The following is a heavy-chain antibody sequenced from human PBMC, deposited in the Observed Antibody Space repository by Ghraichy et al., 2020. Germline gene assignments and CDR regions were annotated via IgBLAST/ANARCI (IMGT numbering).Heavy chain of an antibody. J-gene: IGHJ4*02. CDR1: GGSFSGYY. CDR3: ASVYGSGSYYFDY. D-gene: IGHD3-10*01. Sequence: TLSLTCAVYGGSFSGYYWSWIRQPPGKGLEWIGEINHSGSTNYNPSLKSRVTISVDTSKNQFSLKLSSVTAADTAVYYCASVYGSGSYYFDYWGQGTLVTVSS. CDR2: INHSGST. V-gene: IGHV4-34*01.